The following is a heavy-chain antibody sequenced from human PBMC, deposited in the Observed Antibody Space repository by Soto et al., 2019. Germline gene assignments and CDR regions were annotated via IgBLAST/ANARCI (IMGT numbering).Heavy chain of an antibody. CDR3: ASPYCSSKSCYSGTQFDY. V-gene: IGHV1-69*13. Sequence: SVKVSCKASGGTFSSYAISWVRQAPGQGLEWMGGIIPIFGTANYAQKFQGRVTITADESTSTAYMELSSLRSEDTAVYYCASPYCSSKSCYSGTQFDYWGQGTLVTVSS. CDR1: GGTFSSYA. D-gene: IGHD2-2*02. CDR2: IIPIFGTA. J-gene: IGHJ4*02.